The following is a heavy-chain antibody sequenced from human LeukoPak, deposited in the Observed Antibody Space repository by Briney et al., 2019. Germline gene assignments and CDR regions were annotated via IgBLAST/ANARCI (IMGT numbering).Heavy chain of an antibody. Sequence: GGSLRLSCTASGFTFSSYSMNWVRQAPGKGLEWVSYISSSSTIYYADSVKGRFTISRDNAKNSLYLQMSSLRDEDTAVYYCARANGMDVWGQGTTVTVSS. J-gene: IGHJ6*02. V-gene: IGHV3-48*02. CDR1: GFTFSSYS. CDR3: ARANGMDV. CDR2: ISSSSTI.